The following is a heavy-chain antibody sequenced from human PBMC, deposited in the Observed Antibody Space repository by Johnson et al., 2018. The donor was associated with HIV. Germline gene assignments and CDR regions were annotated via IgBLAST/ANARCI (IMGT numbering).Heavy chain of an antibody. V-gene: IGHV3-11*04. Sequence: QVQLVESGGGLVKPGGYLRLSCAASGFTFSDYYMSWIRQAPGKGLEWVSYISSSGNTIYYADSVKGRFTISRDNAKNSLYLQMNRLRVEDTAVYYCARDESGYDEGFDAFDIWGQGTMVTVSS. CDR3: ARDESGYDEGFDAFDI. D-gene: IGHD5-12*01. J-gene: IGHJ3*02. CDR2: ISSSGNTI. CDR1: GFTFSDYY.